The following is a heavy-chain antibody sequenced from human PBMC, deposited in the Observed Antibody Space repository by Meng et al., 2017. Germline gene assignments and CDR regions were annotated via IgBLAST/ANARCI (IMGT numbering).Heavy chain of an antibody. D-gene: IGHD3-10*01. Sequence: ASVKVSCKASGYTFTSYGISWVRQAPGQGLEWMGWINPNSGGTNYAQKFQGRVTMTRDTSISTAYMELSRLRSDDTAVYYCARDKFGELFDYWGQGTLVTVSS. CDR3: ARDKFGELFDY. J-gene: IGHJ4*02. V-gene: IGHV1-2*02. CDR1: GYTFTSYG. CDR2: INPNSGGT.